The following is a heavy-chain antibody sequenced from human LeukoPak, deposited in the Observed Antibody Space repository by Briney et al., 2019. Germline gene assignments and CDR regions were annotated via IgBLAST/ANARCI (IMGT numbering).Heavy chain of an antibody. CDR1: GGSFSGYY. D-gene: IGHD2-15*01. V-gene: IGHV4-34*01. J-gene: IGHJ4*02. CDR3: ARRPLGYCSGGSCYKPEVDY. CDR2: INHSGST. Sequence: TSETLSLTCAVYGGSFSGYYWSWIRQPPGKGLDWIGEINHSGSTNYNPSLKSRVTISVDTYKNQFSLKLSSVTAADTGGYYWARRPLGYCSGGSCYKPEVDYWGQGTLVTVSS.